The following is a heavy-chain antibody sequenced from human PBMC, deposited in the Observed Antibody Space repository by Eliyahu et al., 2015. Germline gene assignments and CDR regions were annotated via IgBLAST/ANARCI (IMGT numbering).Heavy chain of an antibody. J-gene: IGHJ4*02. D-gene: IGHD4-17*01. CDR2: IYTSGST. CDR1: GGXFSSNX. Sequence: QVQLQESGPGLVKPSETLSLXCTVSGGXFSSNXWNWIRQPAGKGLXWIGRIYTSGSTNFNPSLWGRVSMSVDTSKSLFSLKMTSMTAADTAVYYCARSYGRHFDYWGQGILVTVSS. V-gene: IGHV4-4*07. CDR3: ARSYGRHFDY.